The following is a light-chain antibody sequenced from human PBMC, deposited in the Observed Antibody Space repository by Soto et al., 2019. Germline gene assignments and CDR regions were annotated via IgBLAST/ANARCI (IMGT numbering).Light chain of an antibody. J-gene: IGKJ5*01. CDR1: QSVGTN. V-gene: IGKV3D-15*01. CDR3: QQYDKWPLIT. CDR2: GAS. Sequence: EIVMTQSPATLSVSPGERVTLSCRASQSVGTNLAWYQQKPGQAPRLLIYGASTRATGTPARFSGSGSGTEFTLTISSLQSEDFALYYCQQYDKWPLITFGQGTRLEIK.